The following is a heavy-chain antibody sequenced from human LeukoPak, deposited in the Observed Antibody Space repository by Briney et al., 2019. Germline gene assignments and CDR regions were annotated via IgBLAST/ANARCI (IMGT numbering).Heavy chain of an antibody. Sequence: ASVTVSCTASGYTFTGYYMHWVRQAPGQGLEWMGWINPNSGGTNYAQKFQGRVTMTRDTSISTAYMELSRLRSDDTAVYYCARMFRYCSSTSCLPYFDYWGQGTLVTVSS. CDR1: GYTFTGYY. CDR2: INPNSGGT. V-gene: IGHV1-2*02. D-gene: IGHD2-2*01. CDR3: ARMFRYCSSTSCLPYFDY. J-gene: IGHJ4*02.